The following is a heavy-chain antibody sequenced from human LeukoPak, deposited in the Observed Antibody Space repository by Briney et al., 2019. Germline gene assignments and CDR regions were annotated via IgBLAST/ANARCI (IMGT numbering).Heavy chain of an antibody. D-gene: IGHD3-3*01. J-gene: IGHJ4*02. CDR3: AKELLNYDFWSGYYQYYFDY. CDR2: IWYDGSNK. Sequence: GRSLRLSCAASGFTFSSYGMHWVRQAPGKGLEWVAVIWYDGSNKYYADSVKGRFTFSRDNSKNTLYLQMNSLRAEDTAVYYCAKELLNYDFWSGYYQYYFDYWGQGTLVTVSS. V-gene: IGHV3-33*06. CDR1: GFTFSSYG.